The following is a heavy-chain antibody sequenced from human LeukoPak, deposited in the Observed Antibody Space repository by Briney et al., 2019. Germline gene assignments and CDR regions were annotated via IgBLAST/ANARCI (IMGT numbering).Heavy chain of an antibody. D-gene: IGHD2-2*01. CDR1: GFTFSSYS. CDR2: ISSSSSYI. CDR3: ARDLAVEPAAMSSPDWYFDL. Sequence: GGSLRLSCAASGFTFSSYSMNWVRQAPGKGLEWVSSISSSSSYIYYADSVKGRFTISRDNAKNSLYLQMNSLRAEDTAVYYCARDLAVEPAAMSSPDWYFDLWGRGTLVTVSS. V-gene: IGHV3-21*01. J-gene: IGHJ2*01.